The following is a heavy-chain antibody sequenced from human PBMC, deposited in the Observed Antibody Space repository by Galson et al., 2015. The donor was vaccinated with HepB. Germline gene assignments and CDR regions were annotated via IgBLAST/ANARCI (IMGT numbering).Heavy chain of an antibody. Sequence: LRLSCAASGFTFSNAWMSWVRQAPGKGLEWVGCIKSKTDGGTTDYAAPVKGRFTISRDDSKNTLYLQMNSLKTEDTAVYYCTTDQGATVTTYPWGQGTLVTVSS. D-gene: IGHD4-17*01. V-gene: IGHV3-15*01. CDR2: IKSKTDGGTT. CDR3: TTDQGATVTTYP. J-gene: IGHJ5*02. CDR1: GFTFSNAW.